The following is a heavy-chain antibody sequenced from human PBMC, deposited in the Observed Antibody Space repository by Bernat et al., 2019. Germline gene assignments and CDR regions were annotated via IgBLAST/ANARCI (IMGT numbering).Heavy chain of an antibody. Sequence: EVQLVQSGAEVKKPGESLRISCKGSGYSFTSYWISWVRQMSGKGLEWMGRIDPSDSYTNYSPSFQGHVTISADKSISTAYLQWSSLKASDTAMYYCARYPYGDYVFDYWGQGTLVTVSS. D-gene: IGHD4-17*01. CDR2: IDPSDSYT. CDR3: ARYPYGDYVFDY. V-gene: IGHV5-10-1*03. CDR1: GYSFTSYW. J-gene: IGHJ4*02.